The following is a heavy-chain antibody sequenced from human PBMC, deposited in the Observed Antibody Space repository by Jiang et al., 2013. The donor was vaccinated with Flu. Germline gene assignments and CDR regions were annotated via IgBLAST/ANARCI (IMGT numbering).Heavy chain of an antibody. CDR2: TYYRSKWYN. J-gene: IGHJ4*02. CDR1: GDSVSSNSGA. D-gene: IGHD2-21*01. V-gene: IGHV6-1*01. Sequence: SQTLSLTCVISGDSVSSNSGAWNWIRQSPSRGLEWLGRTYYRSKWYNHYAESVESRITINPDTSKNQFSLHLNSVTPEDTAVYYCARAGLYGSDWRGNFFDYWGQGTLVIVSS. CDR3: ARAGLYGSDWRGNFFDY.